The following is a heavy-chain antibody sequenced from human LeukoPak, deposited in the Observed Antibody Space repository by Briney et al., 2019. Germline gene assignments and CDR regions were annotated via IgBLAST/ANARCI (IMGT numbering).Heavy chain of an antibody. D-gene: IGHD5-24*01. V-gene: IGHV1-8*03. J-gene: IGHJ2*01. CDR3: ARGRDGYNFGYLDL. CDR1: GYTFTSYD. Sequence: ASVKVSCKASGYTFTSYDINWVRQATGQGLEWMGWMTPNSGITGYAQKFQGRVTITRNTSITTAYMELSSLRSDDTAVYYCARGRDGYNFGYLDLWGRGTLVTVSS. CDR2: MTPNSGIT.